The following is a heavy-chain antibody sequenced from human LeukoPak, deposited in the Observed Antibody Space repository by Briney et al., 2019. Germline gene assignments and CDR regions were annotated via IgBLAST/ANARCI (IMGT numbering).Heavy chain of an antibody. J-gene: IGHJ3*02. V-gene: IGHV1-24*01. CDR1: GYTLTELS. D-gene: IGHD2/OR15-2a*01. CDR3: ATVEGNTEPAFDI. CDR2: FDPEDGET. Sequence: VSVKVSCKVSGYTLTELSMHWVRQAPGKGLEWMGGFDPEDGETIYARKFQGRVTMTEDTSTDTAYMELSSLRSEDTAVYYCATVEGNTEPAFDIWGQGTMVTVSS.